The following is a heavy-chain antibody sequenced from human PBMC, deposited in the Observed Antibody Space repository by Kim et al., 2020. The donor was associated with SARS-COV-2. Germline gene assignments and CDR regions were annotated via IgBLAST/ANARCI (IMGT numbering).Heavy chain of an antibody. J-gene: IGHJ4*02. CDR1: VGSFSGYY. V-gene: IGHV4-34*01. CDR3: SRGPIPKGHSYY. D-gene: IGHD2-2*02. CDR2: ITHSGST. Sequence: SETLSLTCAVYVGSFSGYYWSWIRQPPGKGLEWIGEITHSGSTNYNASLKSRVTLSVDTSKNQFSLKLTSVTAADTAMYYFSRGPIPKGHSYYWGQGTLV.